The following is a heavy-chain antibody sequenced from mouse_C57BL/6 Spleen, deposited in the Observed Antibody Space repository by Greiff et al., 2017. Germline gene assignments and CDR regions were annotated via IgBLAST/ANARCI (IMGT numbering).Heavy chain of an antibody. Sequence: QVQLKQPGAELVKPGASVKLSCKASGYTFTSYWMQWVKQRPGQGLEWIGEIDPSDSYTNYNQKFKGKATLTVDTSSSTAYMQLSSLTSEDSAVYYCARSGTNYDYGGDYWGQGTSVTVSS. D-gene: IGHD2-4*01. CDR1: GYTFTSYW. J-gene: IGHJ4*01. CDR3: ARSGTNYDYGGDY. CDR2: IDPSDSYT. V-gene: IGHV1-50*01.